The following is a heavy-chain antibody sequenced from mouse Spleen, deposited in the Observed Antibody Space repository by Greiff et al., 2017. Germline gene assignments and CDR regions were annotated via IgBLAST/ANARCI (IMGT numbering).Heavy chain of an antibody. CDR2: ISSGGSYT. V-gene: IGHV5-6*01. J-gene: IGHJ2*01. Sequence: EVKVVESGGDLVKPGGSLKLSCAASGFTFSSYGMSWVRQTPDKRLEWVATISSGGSYTYYPDSVKGRFTISRDNAKNTLYLQMSSLKSEDTAMYYCARHEVYYFDYWGQGTTLTVSS. CDR1: GFTFSSYG. CDR3: ARHEVYYFDY.